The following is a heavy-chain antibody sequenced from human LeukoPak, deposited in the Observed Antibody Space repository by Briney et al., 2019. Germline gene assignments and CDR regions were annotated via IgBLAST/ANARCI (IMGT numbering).Heavy chain of an antibody. CDR3: AREGNRIAVAVH. CDR1: GGSISSGDYY. Sequence: SETLSLTCTVSGGSISSGDYYWGWIRQPPGKGLEWIGNIYYNGRTYYNPSLKSRVTISVDTSKNQFSLKLSSVTAADTAVYYCAREGNRIAVAVHWGQGTLVTVSS. J-gene: IGHJ4*02. CDR2: IYYNGRT. V-gene: IGHV4-39*07. D-gene: IGHD6-19*01.